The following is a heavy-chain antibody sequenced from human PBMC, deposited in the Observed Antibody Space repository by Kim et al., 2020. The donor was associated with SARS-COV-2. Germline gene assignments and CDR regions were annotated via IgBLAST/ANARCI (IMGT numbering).Heavy chain of an antibody. CDR1: GYTFTGYY. CDR3: ARVVVTANWFDP. CDR2: INPNSGGT. J-gene: IGHJ5*02. Sequence: ASVKVSCKASGYTFTGYYMHWVRQAPGQGLEWMGRINPNSGGTNYAQKFQGRVTMTRDTSISTAYMELSRLRSDDTAVYYCARVVVTANWFDPWGQGTLVTVSS. D-gene: IGHD3-22*01. V-gene: IGHV1-2*06.